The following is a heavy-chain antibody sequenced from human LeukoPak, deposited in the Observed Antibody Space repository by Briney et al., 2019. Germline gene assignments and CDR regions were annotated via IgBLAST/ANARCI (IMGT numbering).Heavy chain of an antibody. J-gene: IGHJ6*02. CDR1: GFTFSSYA. CDR2: ISYDGSNK. V-gene: IGHV3-30-3*02. Sequence: GGSLRLSCVASGFTFSSYAMHWVRQAPGKGLEWVAVISYDGSNKYYADSVKGRFTISRDNSKNSLYLQMNSLRAEDTAVYYCAKRGVIAAGGAMDVWGQGTTVTVSS. D-gene: IGHD6-13*01. CDR3: AKRGVIAAGGAMDV.